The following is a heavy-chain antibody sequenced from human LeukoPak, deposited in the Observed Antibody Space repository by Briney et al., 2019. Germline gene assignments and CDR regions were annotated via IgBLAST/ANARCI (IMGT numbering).Heavy chain of an antibody. J-gene: IGHJ6*03. CDR3: ARSWLYYGSASSDNYYYMDV. D-gene: IGHD3-10*01. Sequence: PSLTLSLTCSVSGRSISNYYWSWIREPPGKGLEWSGYIYDSGGTNYNPSLRSRLNIAVDTFKKQLSLKLSSVTAADTAVYYCARSWLYYGSASSDNYYYMDVWGKGTTVTVSS. CDR1: GRSISNYY. V-gene: IGHV4-59*07. CDR2: IYDSGGT.